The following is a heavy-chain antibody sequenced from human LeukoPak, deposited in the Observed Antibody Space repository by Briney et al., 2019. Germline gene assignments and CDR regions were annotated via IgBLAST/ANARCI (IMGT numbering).Heavy chain of an antibody. Sequence: GGSLRLSCAASGFVFSTYGIHWVRQAPGKGLEWVAGIWYDGTTKYYADSVKGRFTISRDNSKNTVSLQMDSLRAEDTAVYSCARAPDYGDYVGYFDFWGQGARVTVSS. CDR3: ARAPDYGDYVGYFDF. CDR1: GFVFSTYG. V-gene: IGHV3-33*01. D-gene: IGHD4-17*01. CDR2: IWYDGTTK. J-gene: IGHJ4*02.